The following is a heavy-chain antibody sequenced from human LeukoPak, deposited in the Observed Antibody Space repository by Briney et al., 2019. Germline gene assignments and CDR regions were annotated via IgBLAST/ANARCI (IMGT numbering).Heavy chain of an antibody. CDR3: ARASYSSGWYEVFGLAFVY. Sequence: SETVSFTCTVSGGTSSSNYWSWMRQPPGKGREGIGYTYYSWCTNYNPSLKSRVTISVETSKNQFSLKLSSVTAADTAVYYCARASYSSGWYEVFGLAFVYWGQGTLGTVSS. D-gene: IGHD6-19*01. J-gene: IGHJ4*02. CDR1: GGTSSSNY. CDR2: TYYSWCT. V-gene: IGHV4-59*01.